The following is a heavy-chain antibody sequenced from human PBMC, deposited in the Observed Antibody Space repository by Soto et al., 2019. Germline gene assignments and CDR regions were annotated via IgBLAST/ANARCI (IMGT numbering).Heavy chain of an antibody. CDR3: AKGGRADVEYFDY. CDR2: ISHDGSNK. V-gene: IGHV3-30*18. D-gene: IGHD1-26*01. J-gene: IGHJ4*02. CDR1: GFTFSSYG. Sequence: QVQLVESGGGVVQPGRSLRLSCAASGFTFSSYGMHWVRQAPGKGLEWVAVISHDGSNKYYADSVKGRFTISRDNSKNTLYLQMNSLRAEDTAVYYCAKGGRADVEYFDYWGQGTLVTVSS.